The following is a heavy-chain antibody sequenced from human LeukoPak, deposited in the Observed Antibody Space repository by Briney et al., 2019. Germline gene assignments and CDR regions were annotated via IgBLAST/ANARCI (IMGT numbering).Heavy chain of an antibody. J-gene: IGHJ4*02. D-gene: IGHD3-22*01. CDR2: INPNSGGT. Sequence: ASVKVSCKASGYTFTGYYMHWVRQAPGQGLEWMGWINPNSGGTNYAQKFQGRVTMTRDTSISTAYMELSRLRSDDTAVYYCARDSNQYYYDSSGYYYFDYWGQGTLVTVSS. CDR3: ARDSNQYYYDSSGYYYFDY. CDR1: GYTFTGYY. V-gene: IGHV1-2*02.